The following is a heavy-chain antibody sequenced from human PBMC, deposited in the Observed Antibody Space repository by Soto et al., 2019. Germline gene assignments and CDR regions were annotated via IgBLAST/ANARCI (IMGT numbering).Heavy chain of an antibody. Sequence: PSETLSLTCTVSGGSISSYYWGWIRQPAGKGLEWIGRIYTSGSTNYNPSLKSRVTMSVDTSKNQFSLKLSSVTAADTAVYYCARVGGSGSYLYYYYYGMDVWGQGTTVTVS. J-gene: IGHJ6*02. D-gene: IGHD1-26*01. V-gene: IGHV4-4*07. CDR3: ARVGGSGSYLYYYYYGMDV. CDR2: IYTSGST. CDR1: GGSISSYY.